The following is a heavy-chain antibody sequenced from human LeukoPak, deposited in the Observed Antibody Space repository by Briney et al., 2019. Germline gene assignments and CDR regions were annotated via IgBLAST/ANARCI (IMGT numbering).Heavy chain of an antibody. Sequence: GGSLRLSCAASGFTFSSYSMNWVRQAPGKGLEWVSSISSSSSYIYYADSVKGRFTISRDNAKNSLYLQMNSLRAEDTAVYYCAGSDVVTLFDAFDIWGQGTMVTVSS. V-gene: IGHV3-21*01. D-gene: IGHD3-9*01. CDR1: GFTFSSYS. CDR2: ISSSSSYI. CDR3: AGSDVVTLFDAFDI. J-gene: IGHJ3*02.